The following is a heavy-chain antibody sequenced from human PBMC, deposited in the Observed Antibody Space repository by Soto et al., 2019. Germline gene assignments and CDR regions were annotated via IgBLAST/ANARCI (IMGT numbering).Heavy chain of an antibody. CDR3: ARDTGEYRAMYYFDY. V-gene: IGHV3-30*04. J-gene: IGHJ4*02. CDR2: ISYDGSNK. D-gene: IGHD7-27*01. CDR1: GFTFSSYA. Sequence: GGSLRLSCAASGFTFSSYAMHWVRQAPGKGLEWVAVISYDGSNKYYADSVKGRFTISRDNSKNTLYLQMNSLRAEDTAVYYCARDTGEYRAMYYFDYWGQGTLVTVSS.